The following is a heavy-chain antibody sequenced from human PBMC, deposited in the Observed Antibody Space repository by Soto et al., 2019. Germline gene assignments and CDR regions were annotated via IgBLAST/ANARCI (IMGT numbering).Heavy chain of an antibody. CDR2: ISWNSGSI. CDR3: AKDLSGGSPYGLDV. Sequence: PGGSLRLSCAASGFTFDDYAMHWVRQAPGKGLEWVSGISWNSGSIDYEDSVKGRFIISRDNAKNSLYLQMNSLRVEDTALYYCAKDLSGGSPYGLDVWGQGTTVTVS. D-gene: IGHD2-15*01. J-gene: IGHJ6*02. V-gene: IGHV3-9*01. CDR1: GFTFDDYA.